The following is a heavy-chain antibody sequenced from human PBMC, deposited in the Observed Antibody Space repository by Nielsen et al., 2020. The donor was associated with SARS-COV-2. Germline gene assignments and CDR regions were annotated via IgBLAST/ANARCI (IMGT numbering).Heavy chain of an antibody. CDR2: IIPIFGTA. J-gene: IGHJ6*02. Sequence: SVKVSCKASGGTFSSYAISWVRQAPGQGLEWMGGIIPIFGTANYAQKFQGRVTITADESTSTAYMELSSLRSEDTAVYYCARDLTTTVNHYYYYYGMDVWGQGTTVTVSS. D-gene: IGHD4-11*01. CDR1: GGTFSSYA. CDR3: ARDLTTTVNHYYYYYGMDV. V-gene: IGHV1-69*13.